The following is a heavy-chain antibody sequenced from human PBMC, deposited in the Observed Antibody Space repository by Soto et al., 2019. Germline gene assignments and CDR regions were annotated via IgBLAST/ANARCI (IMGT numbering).Heavy chain of an antibody. CDR1: GFILSNYW. J-gene: IGHJ4*02. V-gene: IGHV3-7*01. D-gene: IGHD3-16*01. CDR2: IDKEGNEK. CDR3: VRGGCFDYDTSGRPDEF. Sequence: AQLVESGGGLVQPGGSLRLSCEVSGFILSNYWMSWVRQAPGKGLEWVANIDKEGNEKKYGGSVKGRVSISRDNTKKPLFLQFYGMRAEDAAIYYCVRGGCFDYDTSGRPDEFWGQGTLVTFSS.